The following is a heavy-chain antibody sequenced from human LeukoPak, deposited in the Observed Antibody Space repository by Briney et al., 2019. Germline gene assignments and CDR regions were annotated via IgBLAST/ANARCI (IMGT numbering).Heavy chain of an antibody. V-gene: IGHV4-4*07. D-gene: IGHD3-3*01. J-gene: IGHJ4*02. Sequence: SETLSLTCTVSGGSISSYYWSWIRQPAGKGLEWIGRIYTSGSTNYNPSLKSRVTISVDKSKNQFSLKLSSVTAADTAAYYCARGSGYYLFDYWGQGTLVTVSS. CDR1: GGSISSYY. CDR3: ARGSGYYLFDY. CDR2: IYTSGST.